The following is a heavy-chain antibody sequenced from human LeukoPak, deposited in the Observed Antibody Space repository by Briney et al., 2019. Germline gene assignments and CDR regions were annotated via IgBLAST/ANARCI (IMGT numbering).Heavy chain of an antibody. J-gene: IGHJ5*02. V-gene: IGHV4-39*07. CDR2: IYYSGST. D-gene: IGHD5-18*01. Sequence: SETLSLTCTVSGGSISSTTYYWGWIRQPPGKGLEWIGSIYYSGSTNYNPSLKSRVTISVDTSKNQFSLKLSSVTAADTAVYYCARGRRLDTAMAATHWFDPWGQGTLVTVSS. CDR3: ARGRRLDTAMAATHWFDP. CDR1: GGSISSTTYY.